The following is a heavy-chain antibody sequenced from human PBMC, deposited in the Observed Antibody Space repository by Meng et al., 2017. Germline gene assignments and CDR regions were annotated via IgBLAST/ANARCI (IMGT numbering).Heavy chain of an antibody. J-gene: IGHJ4*02. Sequence: QGQFGHSGAEVKKPGASVKVSCTPSGYTFTAYYIHWVRQAPGQGLDWMGRIDPNSGVTEYAQKFQGRVTVTGDTSISTAYMELSRLRSDDTAIYYCVRDEDISAAGKLFGDYWGQGTLVTVSS. CDR3: VRDEDISAAGKLFGDY. CDR2: IDPNSGVT. CDR1: GYTFTAYY. V-gene: IGHV1-2*06. D-gene: IGHD6-13*01.